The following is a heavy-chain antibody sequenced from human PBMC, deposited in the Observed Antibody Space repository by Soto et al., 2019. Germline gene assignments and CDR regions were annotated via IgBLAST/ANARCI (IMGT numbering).Heavy chain of an antibody. V-gene: IGHV3-48*03. CDR1: GFTFSSYE. CDR2: ISSSGSTI. J-gene: IGHJ5*02. CDR3: ARGWARSPPLDYSPGT. Sequence: GWSLSLSCAASGFTFSSYELNWVRQAPGKGLEWVSYISSSGSTIYYADSVKGRFTISRDNTKNSLFLQINSLRAEDTAVYYGARGWARSPPLDYSPGTWGQGTLVTVSS. D-gene: IGHD4-4*01.